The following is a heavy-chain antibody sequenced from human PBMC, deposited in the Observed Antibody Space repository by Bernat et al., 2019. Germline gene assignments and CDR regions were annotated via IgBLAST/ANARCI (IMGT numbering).Heavy chain of an antibody. J-gene: IGHJ5*02. CDR1: GFTFSSYW. CDR3: ARASNSYYYDSSGEGS. D-gene: IGHD3-22*01. V-gene: IGHV3-74*01. CDR2: INSDGSST. Sequence: EVQLVESGGGLVQPGGSLRLSCAASGFTFSSYWMHWVRQAPGKGLVWVSRINSDGSSTSYADSVKGRFTISRDNAKNTLYLQMNSLRAEDTAVYYCARASNSYYYDSSGEGSWGQGTLVTVSS.